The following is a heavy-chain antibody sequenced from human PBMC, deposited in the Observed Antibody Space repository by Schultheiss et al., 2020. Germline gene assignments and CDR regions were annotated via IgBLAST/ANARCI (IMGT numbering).Heavy chain of an antibody. CDR3: ASLSAQALWFGEARLDY. CDR1: GGSISSSNW. CDR2: IYYSGST. V-gene: IGHV4-31*11. J-gene: IGHJ4*02. D-gene: IGHD3-10*01. Sequence: SQTLSLTCAVSGGSISSSNWWSWIRQHPGKGLEWIGYIYYSGSTYYNPSLKSRVTISVDTSKNQFSLKLSSVTAADTAVYYCASLSAQALWFGEARLDYWGQGTLVTVSS.